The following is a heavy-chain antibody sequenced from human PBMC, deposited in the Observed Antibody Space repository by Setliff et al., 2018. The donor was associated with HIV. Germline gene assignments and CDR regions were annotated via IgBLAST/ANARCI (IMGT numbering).Heavy chain of an antibody. CDR2: INPSGGST. Sequence: ASVKVSCKASGYTFTSYILHWVRQAPGQGLEWMGIINPSGGSTTYAQKFQGRVTMTRDTSTSTVYMELSSLRSEDTAVYYCARDAFDYTAYYYSYMDVWGKGTTVTVSS. V-gene: IGHV1-46*01. J-gene: IGHJ6*03. CDR1: GYTFTSYI. CDR3: ARDAFDYTAYYYSYMDV. D-gene: IGHD4-4*01.